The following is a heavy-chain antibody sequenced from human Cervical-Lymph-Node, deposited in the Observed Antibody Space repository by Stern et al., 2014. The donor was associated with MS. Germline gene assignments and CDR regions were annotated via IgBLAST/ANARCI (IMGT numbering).Heavy chain of an antibody. CDR1: GGSISSGGYY. V-gene: IGHV4-31*03. J-gene: IGHJ4*02. CDR2: IYYSGST. CDR3: AREGGIAVAADY. D-gene: IGHD6-19*01. Sequence: VQLVQSGPGLVKPSQTLSLTCTVSGGSISSGGYYWSWIRQHPGKGLEWIGYIYYSGSTYYNPSLKSRVTISVDTSKNQFSLKLSSVTAADTAVYYCAREGGIAVAADYWGQGTLVTVSS.